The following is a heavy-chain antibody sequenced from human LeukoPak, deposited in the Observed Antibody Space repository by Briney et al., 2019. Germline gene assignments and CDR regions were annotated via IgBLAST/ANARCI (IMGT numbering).Heavy chain of an antibody. J-gene: IGHJ4*01. V-gene: IGHV3-30*02. CDR3: VRDNAYTFDY. D-gene: IGHD5-24*01. Sequence: GGSLRLSCAASGFTFSSYGVHWVRQAPGKGLEWVAFIRYDRSNKYYADSVKGRFTISRDNSKNTLYLQMISLRAEDTAIYYCVRDNAYTFDYWGQGTLVTVSS. CDR1: GFTFSSYG. CDR2: IRYDRSNK.